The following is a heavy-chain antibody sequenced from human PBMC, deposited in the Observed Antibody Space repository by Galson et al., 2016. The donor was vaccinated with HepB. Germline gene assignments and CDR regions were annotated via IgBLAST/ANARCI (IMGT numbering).Heavy chain of an antibody. CDR2: VSTTETT. D-gene: IGHD1-26*01. V-gene: IGHV4-4*07. CDR1: GGSVSRYY. CDR3: ARDGTDGMDA. J-gene: IGHJ6*01. Sequence: SETLSLTCIVPGGSVSRYYWGWIRQPAGKGLEWIGRVSTTETTNYNPSLKSRVTLSVDTPKNQFSLNLRSVTDADTAVYFCARDGTDGMDAWGQGTTVTVSS.